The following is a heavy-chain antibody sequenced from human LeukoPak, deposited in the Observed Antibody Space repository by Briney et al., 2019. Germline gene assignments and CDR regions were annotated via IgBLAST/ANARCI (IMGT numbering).Heavy chain of an antibody. Sequence: ASVKVSCKASGYTFTSYAVTWVRQAPGQGLGWMGWINVANGDTNYAQKFQGRVTMTTDTSTSTAYMELRSLTSDDTAVYYCARGRFPGSGSYYNSFDYYGQGTLVTVSS. D-gene: IGHD3-10*01. J-gene: IGHJ4*02. CDR3: ARGRFPGSGSYYNSFDY. CDR2: INVANGDT. V-gene: IGHV1-18*01. CDR1: GYTFTSYA.